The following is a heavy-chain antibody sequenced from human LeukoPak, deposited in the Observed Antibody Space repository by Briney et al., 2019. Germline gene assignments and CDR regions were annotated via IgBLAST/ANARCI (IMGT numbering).Heavy chain of an antibody. CDR1: RGSICSSSYY. V-gene: IGHV4-39*01. J-gene: IGHJ4*02. Sequence: SETLSLTCTVSRGSICSSSYYWGWIRQPPGKRLEWIGSFYYIGGTYYNPSLEGRVTISADSSKNQFSLKLTSVTAADTALYYCARILTTFDSWGQGTLVTVSS. CDR3: ARILTTFDS. D-gene: IGHD4-11*01. CDR2: FYYIGGT.